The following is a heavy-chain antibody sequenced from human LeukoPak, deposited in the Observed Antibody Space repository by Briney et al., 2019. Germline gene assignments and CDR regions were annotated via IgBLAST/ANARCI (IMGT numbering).Heavy chain of an antibody. CDR3: ASLRGITMVRGVIIN. D-gene: IGHD3-10*01. J-gene: IGHJ4*02. Sequence: SSETLSLPCAGYGGSFSGYYWSWIRQPPGKGLEWIGEINHSGSTNYNPSLKSRVTISVDTSKNQFSLKLSSVTAADTAVYYCASLRGITMVRGVIINWGQGTLVTVSS. CDR1: GGSFSGYY. CDR2: INHSGST. V-gene: IGHV4-34*01.